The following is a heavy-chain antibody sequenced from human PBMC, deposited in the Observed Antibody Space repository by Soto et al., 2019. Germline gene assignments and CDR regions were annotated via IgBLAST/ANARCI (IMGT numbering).Heavy chain of an antibody. J-gene: IGHJ1*01. V-gene: IGHV4-59*12. D-gene: IGHD5-12*01. Sequence: QVQLQESGPGLVKPSETLSLSCTVSGGSITSYYWNWIRQPPGKGLEWIGYIFDTGNTGYNPSLQSRVTISVDTSKNQFSLKLRSVTAADTAVYYCARKEPEGWLFQLWGQGTLVTVSS. CDR2: IFDTGNT. CDR1: GGSITSYY. CDR3: ARKEPEGWLFQL.